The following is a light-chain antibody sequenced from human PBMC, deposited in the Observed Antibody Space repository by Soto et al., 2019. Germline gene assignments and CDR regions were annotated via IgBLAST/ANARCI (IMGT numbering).Light chain of an antibody. CDR1: QGIARW. CDR2: AAS. CDR3: QQANSFPPN. Sequence: DLQMTQSPSSVSASVGARVTITCRASQGIARWLAWYQQNPGKAPMLLIYAASSLQSGVTSRFSGSGAGTDFTLTISSLLPEECVTYHCQQANSFPPNFGGGTKVEIQ. V-gene: IGKV1D-12*01. J-gene: IGKJ4*01.